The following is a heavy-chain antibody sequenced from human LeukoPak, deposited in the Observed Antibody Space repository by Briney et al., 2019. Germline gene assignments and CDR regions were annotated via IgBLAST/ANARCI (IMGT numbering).Heavy chain of an antibody. CDR3: ARVGVSYGVYHYFDY. D-gene: IGHD3-3*01. Sequence: SETPSLTCTVSGGSISSYYWSWIRQPPGKGLEWTGYIYYSGSTNYNPSLKSRVTISVDTSKNQFSLKLSSVTAADTAVYYCARVGVSYGVYHYFDYWGQGTLVTVSS. CDR1: GGSISSYY. J-gene: IGHJ4*02. CDR2: IYYSGST. V-gene: IGHV4-59*01.